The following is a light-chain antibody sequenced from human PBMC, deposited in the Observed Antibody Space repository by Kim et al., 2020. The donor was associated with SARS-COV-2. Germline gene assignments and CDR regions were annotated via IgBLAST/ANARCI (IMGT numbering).Light chain of an antibody. CDR1: QSVLYSSKNKNY. CDR2: WAS. CDR3: QQYYSTPMYT. J-gene: IGKJ2*01. Sequence: DIVLTQSPDSLAVSLGERATINCKSSQSVLYSSKNKNYLAWYQQKPGQPPKLLIYWASTRESGVPDRFSGSGSGTDFTLPISSLQAEDVAVYYCQQYYSTPMYTCGQGTKLEI. V-gene: IGKV4-1*01.